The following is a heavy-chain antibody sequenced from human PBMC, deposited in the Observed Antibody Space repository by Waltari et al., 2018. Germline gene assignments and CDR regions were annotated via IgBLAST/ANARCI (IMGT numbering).Heavy chain of an antibody. J-gene: IGHJ5*02. CDR1: GYTFTAYH. Sequence: QEQLVQSGSEVKKPGASVRVSCQASGYTFTAYHLHWFRQAPNQRFEWMGWFNPKKCDSESAANFLGRVTMSRDTSINAVYLDLSGLRSDDTAIYFCARDPGPIMGAPDLWGQGTQVTVSS. V-gene: IGHV1-2*02. CDR2: FNPKKCDS. CDR3: ARDPGPIMGAPDL. D-gene: IGHD1-26*01.